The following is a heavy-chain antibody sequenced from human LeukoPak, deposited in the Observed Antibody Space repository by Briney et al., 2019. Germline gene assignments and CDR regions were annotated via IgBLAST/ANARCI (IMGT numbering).Heavy chain of an antibody. Sequence: GGSLRLSCAASGFTFNNYAMSWVRQAPGKGLEWVSAIIGSGRSTYYADSVKGRFTISRDNSKNSLFLQMNSLRVEDTALYYCSKWGDYDVLTGYYDSDFWGQGTLVTVSA. CDR3: SKWGDYDVLTGYYDSDF. CDR1: GFTFNNYA. J-gene: IGHJ4*02. V-gene: IGHV3-23*01. CDR2: IIGSGRST. D-gene: IGHD3-9*01.